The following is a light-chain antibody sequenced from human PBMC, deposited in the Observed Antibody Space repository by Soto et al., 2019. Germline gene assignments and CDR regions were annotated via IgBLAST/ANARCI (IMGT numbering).Light chain of an antibody. CDR3: QTWGTDSVV. Sequence: QPVLTQSPSASASLGASVKLTCTLSSGHSDYAITWHQQQAEKGPRYLMKVKGDGSHSKGDGIPNRFSGSSSGAERYLIISSLQSEDEADYYCQTWGTDSVVFGGGTKLTVL. CDR1: SGHSDYA. CDR2: VKGDGSH. J-gene: IGLJ2*01. V-gene: IGLV4-69*02.